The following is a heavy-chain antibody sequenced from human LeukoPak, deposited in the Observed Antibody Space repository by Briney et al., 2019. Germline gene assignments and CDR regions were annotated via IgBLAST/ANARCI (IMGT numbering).Heavy chain of an antibody. D-gene: IGHD3-22*01. CDR1: GYIFTSYY. CDR3: ARGRNYYDSSRYYYEGDAFDI. J-gene: IGHJ3*02. Sequence: VASVKVSCKASGYIFTSYYMYWVRQAPGQGLEWMGIINPSGGSIRYAQKFQGRVTMTRDTSTSTVYMELSSLRPEDTAVYYCARGRNYYDSSRYYYEGDAFDIWGQGTMVTVSS. V-gene: IGHV1-46*01. CDR2: INPSGGSI.